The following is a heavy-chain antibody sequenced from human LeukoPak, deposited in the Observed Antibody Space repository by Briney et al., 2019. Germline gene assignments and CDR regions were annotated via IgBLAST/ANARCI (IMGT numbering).Heavy chain of an antibody. Sequence: ASVKVSCKASGGTFSSYAISWVRHAPGQGLEWVGGIIPIFGTANYAQKFQGRVTITADESTSTAYMELSSLRSKDTAVYYCARYPFGHHNRPGGSLFDPWGQGTLVTVSS. CDR1: GGTFSSYA. D-gene: IGHD2/OR15-2a*01. CDR3: ARYPFGHHNRPGGSLFDP. V-gene: IGHV1-69*13. J-gene: IGHJ5*02. CDR2: IIPIFGTA.